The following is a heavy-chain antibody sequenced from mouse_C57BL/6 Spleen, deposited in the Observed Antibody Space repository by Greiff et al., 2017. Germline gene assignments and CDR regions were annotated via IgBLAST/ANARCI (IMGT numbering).Heavy chain of an antibody. CDR3: ARTTTVVEGDWYFDV. Sequence: QVQLQQPGAELVKPGASVKLSCKASGYTFTSYWMPWVKQRPGQGLEWIGDIDPSDSYTNYNQKFKGKATLTVDTSSSTAYMQLSSLTSEDSAVYYCARTTTVVEGDWYFDVWGTGTTVTVSS. J-gene: IGHJ1*03. V-gene: IGHV1-50*01. CDR2: IDPSDSYT. D-gene: IGHD1-1*01. CDR1: GYTFTSYW.